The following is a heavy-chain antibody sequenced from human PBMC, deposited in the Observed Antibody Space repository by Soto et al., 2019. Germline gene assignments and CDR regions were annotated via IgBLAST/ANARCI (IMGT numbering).Heavy chain of an antibody. CDR2: TYYRSKWYN. V-gene: IGHV6-1*01. CDR1: GDSVSSNSAA. J-gene: IGHJ5*02. CDR3: ARDVGGSSGWYPTWFDP. Sequence: SQTLSLTCAISGDSVSSNSAAWNWIRQSPSRGLEWLGRTYYRSKWYNDYAVSVKSRITINPDTSKNQFSLQLNSVTPEDTAVYYCARDVGGSSGWYPTWFDPWGQGTLVTVSS. D-gene: IGHD6-19*01.